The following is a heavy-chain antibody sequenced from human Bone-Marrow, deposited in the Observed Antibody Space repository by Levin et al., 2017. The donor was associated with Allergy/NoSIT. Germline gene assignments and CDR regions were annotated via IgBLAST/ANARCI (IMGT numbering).Heavy chain of an antibody. CDR2: IHSSGTNT. Sequence: PGGSLRLSCAGSGFTFSNYGMSWVRQAPGRGLEWVSAIHSSGTNTYYAGSVRGRFTISRDNSENTLYLQMNSLRAEDTAVYYCARDRLWPTDTFDCWGQGTLVTVSS. J-gene: IGHJ4*02. V-gene: IGHV3-23*01. CDR1: GFTFSNYG. CDR3: ARDRLWPTDTFDC. D-gene: IGHD4/OR15-4a*01.